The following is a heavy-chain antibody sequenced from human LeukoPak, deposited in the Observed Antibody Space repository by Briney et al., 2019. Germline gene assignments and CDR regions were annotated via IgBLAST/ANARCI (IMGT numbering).Heavy chain of an antibody. CDR1: GFTFSSYA. Sequence: GGSLRLSCAASGFTFSSYAMSWVRQAPGKGLEWVSAISGSGGSTYYADSVKGRFTISRDNSKNTLYLQMNSLRAEDTVVYYCAKGRGWLQFYFDYWGQGTLVTVSS. J-gene: IGHJ4*02. CDR2: ISGSGGST. V-gene: IGHV3-23*01. D-gene: IGHD5-24*01. CDR3: AKGRGWLQFYFDY.